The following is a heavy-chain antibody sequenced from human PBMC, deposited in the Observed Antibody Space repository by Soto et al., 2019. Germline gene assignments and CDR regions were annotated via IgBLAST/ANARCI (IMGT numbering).Heavy chain of an antibody. Sequence: PSETLSLTCTVSGGSISSYYWSWIRQPPGKGLEWIGYIYYSGSTNYNPSLKSRVTISVDTSKNQFSLKLSSVTAEDTAEYYCARQVGVTPTSGRGYFNYGGQGTLVTVSS. CDR3: ARQVGVTPTSGRGYFNY. D-gene: IGHD2-21*02. CDR1: GGSISSYY. CDR2: IYYSGST. V-gene: IGHV4-59*08. J-gene: IGHJ4*02.